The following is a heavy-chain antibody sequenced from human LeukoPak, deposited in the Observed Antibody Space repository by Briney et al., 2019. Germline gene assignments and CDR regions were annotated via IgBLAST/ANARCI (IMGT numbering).Heavy chain of an antibody. V-gene: IGHV4-30-4*08. CDR1: GGSISSGDYY. CDR2: IYYGWST. Sequence: PSQTLSLTCTVSGGSISSGDYYWSWIRQPPGKGLEWIGYIYYGWSTYYNPSRKSRVTISVEKSKNQFSLKLSSVTAADTAVYYCASETPYYYGSGSYSWGRWFDPWGQGTLVTVSS. CDR3: ASETPYYYGSGSYSWGRWFDP. D-gene: IGHD3-10*01. J-gene: IGHJ5*02.